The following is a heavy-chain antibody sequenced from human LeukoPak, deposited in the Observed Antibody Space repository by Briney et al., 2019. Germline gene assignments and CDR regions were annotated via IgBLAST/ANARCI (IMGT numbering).Heavy chain of an antibody. CDR2: IKPSGGTT. J-gene: IGHJ5*02. V-gene: IGHV1-46*01. CDR1: GYTFTKYN. Sequence: ASVKVSCKASGYTFTKYNMHWVRQAPGQGLEWMGRIKPSGGTTSYAQKFQGRVTMTSDMSTSTVYMELRSPRSEDTAVYYCAREYYDRSGSSSWFDPWGQGTLVTVSS. CDR3: AREYYDRSGSSSWFDP. D-gene: IGHD3-3*01.